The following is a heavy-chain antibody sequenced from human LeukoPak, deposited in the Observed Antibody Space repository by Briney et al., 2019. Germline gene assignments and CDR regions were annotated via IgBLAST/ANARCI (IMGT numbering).Heavy chain of an antibody. J-gene: IGHJ5*02. Sequence: PGRSLRLSCAASGFTFDDYAMRWVRQAPGKGLEWVSGISWNSGSIGYADSVKGRFTISRDNAKNSLYLRVNSLRAEDTAVYYCARVTRNSGRHPSLFDNWGQGTLVIVSS. CDR3: ARVTRNSGRHPSLFDN. D-gene: IGHD1-26*01. CDR2: ISWNSGSI. CDR1: GFTFDDYA. V-gene: IGHV3-9*01.